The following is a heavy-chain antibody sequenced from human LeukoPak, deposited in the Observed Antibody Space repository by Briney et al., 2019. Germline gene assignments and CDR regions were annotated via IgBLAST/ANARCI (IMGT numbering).Heavy chain of an antibody. Sequence: GGSLRLSCTASGFIFDTDTLSWVRQAPGKGLEWVASISGSGDSTNYGDSVKGRFTISRDNFKRTVHLEMSNLRADDTAMNYCVRRAAVRGMDFWGLGTTVIVSS. CDR1: GFIFDTDT. CDR2: ISGSGDST. J-gene: IGHJ6*02. V-gene: IGHV3-23*01. D-gene: IGHD1-14*01. CDR3: VRRAAVRGMDF.